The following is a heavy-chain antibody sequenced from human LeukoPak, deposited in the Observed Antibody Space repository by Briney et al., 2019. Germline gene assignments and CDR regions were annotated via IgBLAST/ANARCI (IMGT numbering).Heavy chain of an antibody. CDR3: ARVPTPLPYYYYYMDV. CDR2: MNPNSGNT. V-gene: IGHV1-8*03. J-gene: IGHJ6*03. Sequence: AASVKVSCKASGYTFTSYDINWVRQATGQGLEWMGWMNPNSGNTGYAQKFQGRVTITRNTSISTAYMKLSSLRSEDTAVYYCARVPTPLPYYYYYMDVWGKGTTVTVSS. CDR1: GYTFTSYD.